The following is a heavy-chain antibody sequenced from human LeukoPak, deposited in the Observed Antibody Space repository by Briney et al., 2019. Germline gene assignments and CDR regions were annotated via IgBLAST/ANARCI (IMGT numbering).Heavy chain of an antibody. CDR1: GGTFSSYA. V-gene: IGHV1-69*13. CDR2: IIPVFGAA. J-gene: IGHJ6*02. Sequence: ASVKVSCKASGGTFSSYAISWVRQAPGQGLEWMGGIIPVFGAANYAQKFQGRVTITADESTSTAYMELSSLRSEDTAVYYCARGSPDYYYYGMDVWGQGTTVTVSS. CDR3: ARGSPDYYYYGMDV.